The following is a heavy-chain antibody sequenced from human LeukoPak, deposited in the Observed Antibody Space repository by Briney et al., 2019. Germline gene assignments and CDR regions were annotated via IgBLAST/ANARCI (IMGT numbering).Heavy chain of an antibody. J-gene: IGHJ6*02. CDR1: GYTLTELS. Sequence: ASVKVSCKVSGYTLTELSMHWVRQAPGQGLEWMGWINPNSGGTNYAQKFQGWVTMTRDTSISTAYMELSRLRSDDTAVYYCARGYYSSRDYYYGMDVWGQGTTVTVSS. CDR2: INPNSGGT. D-gene: IGHD6-19*01. V-gene: IGHV1-2*04. CDR3: ARGYYSSRDYYYGMDV.